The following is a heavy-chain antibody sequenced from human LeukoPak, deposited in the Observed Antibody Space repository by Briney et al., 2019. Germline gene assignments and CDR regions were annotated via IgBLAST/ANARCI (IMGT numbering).Heavy chain of an antibody. CDR3: VSNSSSSPWFDP. Sequence: SETLSLTCTVSGGSITSYTHYWGWIRQPPGKGLEWIATVYYTGGTYYNPSLKSRVTMSIDTSRNHFSLKLTSVIAADTAMYYCVSNSSSSPWFDPWGQGTLVTVSS. CDR2: VYYTGGT. J-gene: IGHJ5*02. D-gene: IGHD6-6*01. CDR1: GGSITSYTHY. V-gene: IGHV4-39*02.